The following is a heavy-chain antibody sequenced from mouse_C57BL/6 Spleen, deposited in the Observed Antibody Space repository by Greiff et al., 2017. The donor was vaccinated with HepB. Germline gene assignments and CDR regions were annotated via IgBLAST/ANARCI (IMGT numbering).Heavy chain of an antibody. CDR2: ISSGGSYT. J-gene: IGHJ4*01. Sequence: EVQLVESGGDLVKPGGSLKLSCAASGFTFSSYGMSWVRQTPDKRLEWVATISSGGSYTYYPDSVKGRFTISRDNAKNTLYLQMSSLKSEDTAMYYCARPGSSSYAMDYWGQGTSVTVSS. CDR1: GFTFSSYG. CDR3: ARPGSSSYAMDY. V-gene: IGHV5-6*01. D-gene: IGHD1-1*01.